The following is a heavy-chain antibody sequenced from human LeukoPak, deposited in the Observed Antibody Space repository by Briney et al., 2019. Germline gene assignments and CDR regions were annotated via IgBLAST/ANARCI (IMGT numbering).Heavy chain of an antibody. V-gene: IGHV3-9*01. CDR1: GFTFDDYA. CDR2: ISWNSGSI. Sequence: GGSLRLSCAASGFTFDDYAMHWVRQAPGKGLEWVSGISWNSGSIGYADSVKGRFTISRDNAKNSLYLQMNSLRAEDTALYYCAKGNYYDSSGYSEFDYWGQGTLVTVSS. D-gene: IGHD3-22*01. CDR3: AKGNYYDSSGYSEFDY. J-gene: IGHJ4*02.